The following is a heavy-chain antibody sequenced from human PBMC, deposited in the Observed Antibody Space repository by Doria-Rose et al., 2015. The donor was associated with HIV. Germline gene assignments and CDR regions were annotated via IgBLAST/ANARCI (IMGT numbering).Heavy chain of an antibody. D-gene: IGHD6-13*01. CDR1: GVSLSSPGMG. CDR3: ARIKSSRWYHKYYFDF. CDR2: IFSDDER. Sequence: QVTLKESGPVLVKPTETLTLTCTASGVSLSSPGMGVSWIRQPPGKALEWLANIFSDDERSYNTSLKSRLTIPRGTSKSQVVLTMTDMDPVDTATYYCARIKSSRWYHKYYFDFWGQGTLVIVSA. V-gene: IGHV2-26*01. J-gene: IGHJ4*02.